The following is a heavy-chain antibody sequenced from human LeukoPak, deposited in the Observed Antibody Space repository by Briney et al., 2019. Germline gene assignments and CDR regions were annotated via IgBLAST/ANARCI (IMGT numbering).Heavy chain of an antibody. CDR3: AGNAGYFQH. J-gene: IGHJ1*01. CDR1: EFTLSSYE. V-gene: IGHV3-48*03. CDR2: ISSSGSSI. Sequence: GGSLRLSCAASEFTLSSYEMNWVRQAPGKGLEWVSYISSSGSSIYYADSVKGRFTISRDNAKNSLYLQMNSLRAEDTAVYYCAGNAGYFQHWGQGTLVTVSS. D-gene: IGHD1-1*01.